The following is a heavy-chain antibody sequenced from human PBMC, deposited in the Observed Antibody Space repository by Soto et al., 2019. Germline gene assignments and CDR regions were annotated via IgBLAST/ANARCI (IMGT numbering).Heavy chain of an antibody. D-gene: IGHD4-4*01. Sequence: SLKGSCKASGESLGRFTIDWGRQAPGQGLEWMGGIKPISDITNYAQRFQGRVTFTADASTSTVYLELSSLRSEDTAMYYCARDPSTINKLIGVWFDPWGQGTLVTVSS. V-gene: IGHV1-69*13. CDR2: IKPISDIT. CDR3: ARDPSTINKLIGVWFDP. CDR1: GESLGRFT. J-gene: IGHJ5*02.